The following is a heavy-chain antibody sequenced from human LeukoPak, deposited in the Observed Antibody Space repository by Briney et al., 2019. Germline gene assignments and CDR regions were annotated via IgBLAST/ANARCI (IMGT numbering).Heavy chain of an antibody. D-gene: IGHD2/OR15-2a*01. V-gene: IGHV4-59*01. CDR2: IYFTGIT. J-gene: IGHJ5*02. CDR3: AREGLTPCNFKVCPAQPYFDA. Sequence: SETLSLTCTVPNGSPNSVYWRWVSPSPGEGRGCIGEIYFTGITNNNPSHRSQATISVDTSKNQFALKVTSVTAADPAAYSCAREGLTPCNFKVCPAQPYFDAWGPGALVTVSS. CDR1: NGSPNSVY.